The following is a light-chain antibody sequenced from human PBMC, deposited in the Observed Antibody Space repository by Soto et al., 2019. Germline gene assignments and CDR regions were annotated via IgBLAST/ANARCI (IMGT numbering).Light chain of an antibody. CDR1: QSLLHITGETF. CDR3: MQSTQLPPT. Sequence: VITHTPRDLSVAPLHPAPISCKNSQSLLHITGETFLFWYLQKPGQSPQLLIYEVSTRVSGVPDRFSGSGSGTDFTLEISRVETDDVGIYYCMQSTQLPPTFGQGTRLENK. CDR2: EVS. J-gene: IGKJ5*01. V-gene: IGKV2D-29*02.